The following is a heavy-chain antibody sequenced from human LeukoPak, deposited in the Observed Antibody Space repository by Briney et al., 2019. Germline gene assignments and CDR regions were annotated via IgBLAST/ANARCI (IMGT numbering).Heavy chain of an antibody. J-gene: IGHJ4*02. V-gene: IGHV3-21*01. CDR3: ARGRWSATTATYYLDF. Sequence: GGSLRLSCAASGFTFSGYSMNWVRQAPGKGLEWFSSISSSSYIYYADSVKGRFTISRDNAKNSLYLQMNSLRAEDTAVYYCARGRWSATTATYYLDFWGQGTLVTVSS. D-gene: IGHD5-24*01. CDR1: GFTFSGYS. CDR2: ISSSSYI.